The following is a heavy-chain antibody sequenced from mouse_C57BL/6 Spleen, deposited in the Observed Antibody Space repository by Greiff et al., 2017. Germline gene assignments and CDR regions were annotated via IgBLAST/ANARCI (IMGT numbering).Heavy chain of an antibody. CDR3: ARVVYDGYYVFDY. CDR1: GYTFTSYW. CDR2: IYPGSGSP. D-gene: IGHD2-3*01. V-gene: IGHV1-55*01. J-gene: IGHJ2*01. Sequence: VQLQQPGAELVQPGASVKMSCKASGYTFTSYWITWVKQRPGPGLEWIGDIYPGSGSPNSPEQFKSKATLTVDPSSSTASMQLSSLTAVNSAVYDCARVVYDGYYVFDYWGQGTTLTVSS.